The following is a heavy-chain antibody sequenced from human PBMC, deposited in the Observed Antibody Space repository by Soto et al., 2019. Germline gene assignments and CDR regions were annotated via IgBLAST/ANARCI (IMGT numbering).Heavy chain of an antibody. Sequence: SEKVSCKASGFTFTSSAVQWVRQARGQRLEWIGWIVVGSGNTNYAQKFQERVTITRDMSTSTDYMELSSLRSEDTAVYYCAAPNETPCQPYGMQVWGQAPTLTLS. CDR2: IVVGSGNT. J-gene: IGHJ6*02. V-gene: IGHV1-58*01. CDR1: GFTFTSSA. D-gene: IGHD2-8*01. CDR3: AAPNETPCQPYGMQV.